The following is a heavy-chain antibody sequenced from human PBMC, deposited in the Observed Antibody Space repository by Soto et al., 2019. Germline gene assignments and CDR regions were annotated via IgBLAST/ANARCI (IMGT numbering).Heavy chain of an antibody. J-gene: IGHJ4*02. CDR2: IYYSGST. Sequence: SETLSLTCTVSGGSISSYYWSWIRQPPGKGLEWIGYIYYSGSTNYNPSLKSRVTISVDTSKNQFSLKLSSVTAADTAVYYCGRHALYYDFWSGYEKGTFDYWGQGTLVTVSS. V-gene: IGHV4-59*08. CDR3: GRHALYYDFWSGYEKGTFDY. CDR1: GGSISSYY. D-gene: IGHD3-3*01.